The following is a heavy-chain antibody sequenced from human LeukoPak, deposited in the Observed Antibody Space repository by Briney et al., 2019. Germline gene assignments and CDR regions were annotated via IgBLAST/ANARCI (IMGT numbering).Heavy chain of an antibody. V-gene: IGHV4-4*02. Sequence: SETLSLTCAVSGGSISSSNWWSWVRQPPGKGLEWIGEIYHSGSTNYNPSLKSRVTISVDTSKNQFSLKLSSVTAADTAVYYCATGVAVAGEDAFDIWGQGTMVTVSS. J-gene: IGHJ3*02. CDR1: GGSISSSNW. D-gene: IGHD6-19*01. CDR2: IYHSGST. CDR3: ATGVAVAGEDAFDI.